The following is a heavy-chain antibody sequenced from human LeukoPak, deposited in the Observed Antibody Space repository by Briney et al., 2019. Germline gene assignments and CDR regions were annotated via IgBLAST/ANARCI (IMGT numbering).Heavy chain of an antibody. CDR3: ARLRSGSKKGAFDI. Sequence: ASVKVSCKASGYTFTGYYMHWVRQATGQGLEWMGWMNPNSGNTGYAQKFQGRVTITRNTSISTAYMELSSLRSEDTAVYYCARLRSGSKKGAFDIWGQGTMVTVSS. V-gene: IGHV1-8*03. CDR1: GYTFTGYY. CDR2: MNPNSGNT. D-gene: IGHD3-10*01. J-gene: IGHJ3*02.